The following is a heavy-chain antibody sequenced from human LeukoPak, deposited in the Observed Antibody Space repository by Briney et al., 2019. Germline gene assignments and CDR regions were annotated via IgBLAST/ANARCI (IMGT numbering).Heavy chain of an antibody. CDR3: AKDRLTLDAFDI. CDR2: ISDSATST. CDR1: GFTFSNYG. Sequence: GGSLRLSCAASGFTFSNYGMSWVRQAPGMGLEWVSGISDSATSTYYADSVKGRFTISRDNSKNTLYLQMNSLRAEDTAVYYCAKDRLTLDAFDIWSQGTMVTVSS. J-gene: IGHJ3*02. V-gene: IGHV3-23*01. D-gene: IGHD4/OR15-4a*01.